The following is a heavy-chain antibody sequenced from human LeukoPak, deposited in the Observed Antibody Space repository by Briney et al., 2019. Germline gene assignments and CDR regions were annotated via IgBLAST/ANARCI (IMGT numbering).Heavy chain of an antibody. D-gene: IGHD3-22*01. CDR1: GFTFSSYS. V-gene: IGHV3-21*01. CDR2: ISINRSYM. CDR3: ARAYDSSSSFDY. J-gene: IGHJ4*02. Sequence: SGGSLRLSCAASGFTFSSYSMNWVRQAPGKGLEWVSSISINRSYMYYADSVKGRFTISRDNAKNSLSLQMNSLRAEDTAVYYCARAYDSSSSFDYWGQGTLVTVSS.